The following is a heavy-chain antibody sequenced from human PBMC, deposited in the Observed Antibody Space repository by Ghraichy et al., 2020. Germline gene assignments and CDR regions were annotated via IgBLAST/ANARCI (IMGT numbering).Heavy chain of an antibody. CDR2: IDPRTGGT. J-gene: IGHJ6*02. V-gene: IGHV1-2*02. Sequence: ASVKVSCKASGYAFSAFHLHWVRQAPGQGLEWLGRIDPRTGGTNSAQKFQGRVTMTRDTSVNTAYMEMGGLTSDDSAIYYCTRAHPDYYNALDIWGQGTTVT. CDR3: TRAHPDYYNALDI. CDR1: GYAFSAFH.